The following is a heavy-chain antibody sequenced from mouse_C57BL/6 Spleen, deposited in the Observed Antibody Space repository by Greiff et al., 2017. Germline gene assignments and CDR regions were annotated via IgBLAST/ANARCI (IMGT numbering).Heavy chain of an antibody. V-gene: IGHV3-6*01. Sequence: ESGPGLVKPSQSLSLTCSVTGYSITSGYYWNWIRQFPGNKLEWMGYISYDGSNNYNPSLQNRISITLDTSKNQFFLKLTSVTTEDTATYYCARSRNFRRDAMDYWGQGTSVTVSS. D-gene: IGHD1-1*01. CDR1: GYSITSGYY. CDR2: ISYDGSN. J-gene: IGHJ4*01. CDR3: ARSRNFRRDAMDY.